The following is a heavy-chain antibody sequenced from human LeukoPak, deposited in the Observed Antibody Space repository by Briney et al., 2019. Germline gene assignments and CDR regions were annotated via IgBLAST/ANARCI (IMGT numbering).Heavy chain of an antibody. V-gene: IGHV1-69*06. CDR1: GGTFSSYA. CDR2: IIPIFGTA. J-gene: IGHJ6*04. CDR3: ASMRLDCSGGSCYVDYYYYGMDV. D-gene: IGHD2-15*01. Sequence: SAKVSCKASGGTFSSYAISWVRQAPGQGLEWMGGIIPIFGTANYAQKFQGRVTITADKSTSTAYMELSSLRSEDTAVYYCASMRLDCSGGSCYVDYYYYGMDVWGKGTTVTVSS.